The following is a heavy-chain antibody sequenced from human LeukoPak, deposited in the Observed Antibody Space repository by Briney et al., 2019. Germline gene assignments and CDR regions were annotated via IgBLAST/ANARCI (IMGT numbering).Heavy chain of an antibody. D-gene: IGHD3-10*02. J-gene: IGHJ6*04. CDR2: ISSSGSTI. CDR3: AELGITMIGGV. CDR1: GFSFSGYW. V-gene: IGHV3-48*04. Sequence: GGSLRLSCAASGFSFSGYWMSWVRQAPGKGLEWVSYISSSGSTIYYADSVKGRFTISRDNAKNSLYLQMNSLRAEDTAVYYCAELGITMIGGVWGKGTTVTISS.